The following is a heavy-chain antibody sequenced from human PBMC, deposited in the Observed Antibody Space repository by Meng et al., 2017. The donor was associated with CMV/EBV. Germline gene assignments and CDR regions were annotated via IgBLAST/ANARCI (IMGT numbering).Heavy chain of an antibody. CDR2: TIPILGIA. CDR1: GGTFSSNT. V-gene: IGHV1-69*02. CDR3: SRSLGPPFGDLLYL. J-gene: IGHJ5*02. Sequence: SVKVSCKASGGTFSSNTITWVRQAPGQGLEWMGRTIPILGIADYAQKFQGRLTITADKSTRTAFMELSSLRSEDTAVYYCSRSLGPPFGDLLYLWGQGTLVTVSS. D-gene: IGHD3-10*01.